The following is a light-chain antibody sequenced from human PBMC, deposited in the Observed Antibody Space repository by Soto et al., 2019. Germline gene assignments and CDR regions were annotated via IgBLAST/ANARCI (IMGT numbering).Light chain of an antibody. J-gene: IGKJ4*01. CDR1: QSISKY. Sequence: EIVLTQSPVTLSLSPGERATLSCRASQSISKYLAWYQQKPGQAPRLLIYDASNRAAGIPARFSGSGSGTDFTLTISSLGPEDFAVYYCQQRSNWRGTFGGGTKVEIK. CDR2: DAS. V-gene: IGKV3-11*01. CDR3: QQRSNWRGT.